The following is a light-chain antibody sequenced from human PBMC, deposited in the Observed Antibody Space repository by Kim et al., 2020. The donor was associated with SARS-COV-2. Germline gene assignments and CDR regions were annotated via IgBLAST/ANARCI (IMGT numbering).Light chain of an antibody. CDR3: QAWDSTTYV. J-gene: IGLJ1*01. Sequence: SVSPRQTASITCSGDKLGDKYACWYQQKPGQSPVLVIYEDRKRPTGIPERFSGSNSGNTATLTISGTQAMDEADYYCQAWDSTTYVFGTGTRSPS. V-gene: IGLV3-1*01. CDR2: EDR. CDR1: KLGDKY.